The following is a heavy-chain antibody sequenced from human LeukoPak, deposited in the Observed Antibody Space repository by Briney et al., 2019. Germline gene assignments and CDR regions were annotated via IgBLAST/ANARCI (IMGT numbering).Heavy chain of an antibody. CDR1: GFTFSAYA. CDR2: VCESGGRT. Sequence: GGSLRLSCAASGFTFSAYAMSWIRQAPGKGPEWVSSVCESGGRTQYSDSVKGRFTVSRDTSKNTVFLQMNSLRAEGTAVYYCAKGGYSSSSKGVDYWGQGTLVTVSS. J-gene: IGHJ4*02. V-gene: IGHV3-23*01. CDR3: AKGGYSSSSKGVDY. D-gene: IGHD6-6*01.